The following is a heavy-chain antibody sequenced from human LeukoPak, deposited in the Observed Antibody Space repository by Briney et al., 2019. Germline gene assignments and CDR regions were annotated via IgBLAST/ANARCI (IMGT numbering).Heavy chain of an antibody. CDR2: IYTSGST. CDR1: GGSISSYY. CDR3: ARGGLVVVVAATQDLDYYGMDV. Sequence: PSETLSLTCTVSGGSISSYYWSWIRQPAGTGLEWIGRIYTSGSTNYNPSLKSRVTMSVDTSKNQFSLKLSSVTAADTAVYYCARGGLVVVVAATQDLDYYGMDVWGQGTTVTVSS. V-gene: IGHV4-4*07. J-gene: IGHJ6*02. D-gene: IGHD2-15*01.